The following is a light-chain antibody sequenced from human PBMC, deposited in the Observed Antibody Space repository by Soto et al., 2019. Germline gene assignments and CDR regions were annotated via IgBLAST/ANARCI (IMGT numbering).Light chain of an antibody. J-gene: IGLJ2*01. V-gene: IGLV6-57*04. CDR2: ENN. CDR1: SGSIASND. CDR3: QSYDSSTVV. Sequence: NFMLTQPHSVSESPGKTVTISCTRSSGSIASNDVQWYQQRPGSAPTTVIYENNQRPSGVPDRFSGSTDGSSNSASLTISGLPTEDEADYYCQSYDSSTVVFGGGTKLTVL.